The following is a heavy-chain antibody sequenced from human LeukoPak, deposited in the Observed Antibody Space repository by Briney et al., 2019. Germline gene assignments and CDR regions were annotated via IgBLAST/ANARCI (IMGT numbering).Heavy chain of an antibody. CDR3: TAGDGAFYY. J-gene: IGHJ4*02. Sequence: GGSLRLSCAASGFTFDDFTMHWVRHRPGKGLEWVSQISWDGGTTYYADSVKGRFTISRDNSKNSLSLQMNSLTSEDTAMYYCTAGDGAFYYWGQGTRVTVSS. D-gene: IGHD3-10*01. CDR2: ISWDGGTT. V-gene: IGHV3-43*01. CDR1: GFTFDDFT.